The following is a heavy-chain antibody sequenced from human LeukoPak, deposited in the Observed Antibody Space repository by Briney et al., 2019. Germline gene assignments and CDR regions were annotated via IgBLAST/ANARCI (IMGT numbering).Heavy chain of an antibody. CDR1: GYSISSGYY. CDR2: IYHSGST. J-gene: IGHJ5*02. Sequence: SETLSLTCTVSGYSISSGYYWGWIRQPPGKGLEWIGSIYHSGSTYYNPSLKSRVTISVGTSKNHFSLKLSSVTAADTAVYYCARRGYTYGWGWFDPWGQGTLVTVSS. V-gene: IGHV4-38-2*02. CDR3: ARRGYTYGWGWFDP. D-gene: IGHD5-18*01.